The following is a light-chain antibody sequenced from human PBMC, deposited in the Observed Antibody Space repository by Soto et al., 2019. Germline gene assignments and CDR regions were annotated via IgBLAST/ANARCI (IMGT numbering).Light chain of an antibody. CDR3: QQYGTSPYT. J-gene: IGKJ2*01. CDR1: LSVRSAY. V-gene: IGKV3-20*01. CDR2: GTS. Sequence: ENVLTQSPGTLSLSPGERATLSCRASLSVRSAYLAWYQQKPGQSPRLLIYGTSSRATGIPDRFSGSGSGTDFTLTISRLEPEDFAVYLCQQYGTSPYTFGQGTKLEIK.